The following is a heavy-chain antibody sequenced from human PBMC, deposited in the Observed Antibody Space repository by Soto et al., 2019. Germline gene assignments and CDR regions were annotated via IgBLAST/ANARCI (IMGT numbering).Heavy chain of an antibody. CDR3: AKDGTYYDSSGYFAPFDY. Sequence: GGSLRLSCAASGFTFSSYAMSWVRQAPGKGLEWVSAISGSGGSTYYADSVKGRFTISRDNSKNTLYLQMNSLRAEDTAVYYCAKDGTYYDSSGYFAPFDYWGQGTLVTVSS. V-gene: IGHV3-23*01. CDR1: GFTFSSYA. D-gene: IGHD3-22*01. CDR2: ISGSGGST. J-gene: IGHJ4*02.